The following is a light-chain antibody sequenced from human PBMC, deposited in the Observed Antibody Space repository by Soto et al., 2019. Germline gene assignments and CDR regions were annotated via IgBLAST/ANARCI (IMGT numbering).Light chain of an antibody. CDR3: QQYADVPLT. J-gene: IGKJ4*01. CDR2: DTS. CDR1: QGISTY. Sequence: DIQMTQSPSSLSASVGDSVTITCQASQGISTYVNWYQQKAGKAPKILIYDTSNLEPGVPSRFSGSRSGTHFTFTITSPQPEDFATYYCQQYADVPLTFGGGTKVE. V-gene: IGKV1-33*01.